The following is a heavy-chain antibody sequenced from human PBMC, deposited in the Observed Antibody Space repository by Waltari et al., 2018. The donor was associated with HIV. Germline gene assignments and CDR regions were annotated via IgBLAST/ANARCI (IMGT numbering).Heavy chain of an antibody. J-gene: IGHJ2*01. CDR2: IYYSGST. CDR1: GDSISNRNYH. V-gene: IGHV4-39*01. CDR3: ARHALRVGAAYWSFDL. Sequence: QLQLQESGPGLVTPSQTLSLTCTVSGDSISNRNYHWGWIRQPPGKGLEWNGRIYYSGSTYYNPSLKSRVTISVDTSKNQFSLKVNSVTAADTAVYYCARHALRVGAAYWSFDLWGRGTLVTVSS. D-gene: IGHD1-26*01.